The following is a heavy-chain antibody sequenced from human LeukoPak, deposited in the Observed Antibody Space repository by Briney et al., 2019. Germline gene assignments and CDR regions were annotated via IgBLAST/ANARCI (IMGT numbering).Heavy chain of an antibody. CDR1: GFTFSSYA. Sequence: GGSLRLSCAASGFTFSSYAMSWVRQAPGKGLEWVSAISGSGGSTYYADSVKGRFTISRDNSKNTLYLQMNSLRAEDTAVYYCAFCGWGETAPADYWGQGTLVTVSS. CDR2: ISGSGGST. CDR3: AFCGWGETAPADY. J-gene: IGHJ4*02. D-gene: IGHD3-16*01. V-gene: IGHV3-23*01.